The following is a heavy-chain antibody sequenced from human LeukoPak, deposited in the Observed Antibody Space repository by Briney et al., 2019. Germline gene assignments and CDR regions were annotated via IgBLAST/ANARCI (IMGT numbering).Heavy chain of an antibody. CDR2: IYYSGST. V-gene: IGHV4-59*01. D-gene: IGHD4-17*01. J-gene: IGHJ3*02. CDR1: GGSISSYY. Sequence: SETLSLTCTVSGGSISSYYWSWLRQPPGKGLEWIGYIYYSGSTNYNPSLKSRVTISVATSKNQFSLKLSSVTAADTAVYYCARDPGDPDAFDIWGQGTMVTVSS. CDR3: ARDPGDPDAFDI.